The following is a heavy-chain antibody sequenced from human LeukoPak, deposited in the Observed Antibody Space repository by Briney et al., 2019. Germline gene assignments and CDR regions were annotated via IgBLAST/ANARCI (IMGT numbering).Heavy chain of an antibody. Sequence: GGSLRLSCAASGFTFSSYWMHWVRHAPGNGLGWVSHIKSDGSTIYANSMKARFTIFRDNAKNTVSLQMTSLRAEDTGVYYCARTPSEIGGDYPEFFRHWGQRTLVTVSS. CDR1: GFTFSSYW. J-gene: IGHJ1*01. V-gene: IGHV3-74*01. D-gene: IGHD2-21*01. CDR2: IKSDGST. CDR3: ARTPSEIGGDYPEFFRH.